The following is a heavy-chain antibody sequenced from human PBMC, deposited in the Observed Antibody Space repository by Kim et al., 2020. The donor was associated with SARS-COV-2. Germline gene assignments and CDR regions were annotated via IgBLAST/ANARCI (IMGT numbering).Heavy chain of an antibody. J-gene: IGHJ3*02. D-gene: IGHD5-12*01. V-gene: IGHV1-69*04. Sequence: QGRVTITADKSTSTAYMELSSLRSEDTAVYYCARVTGYSGYDDGDDAFDIWGQGTMVTVSS. CDR3: ARVTGYSGYDDGDDAFDI.